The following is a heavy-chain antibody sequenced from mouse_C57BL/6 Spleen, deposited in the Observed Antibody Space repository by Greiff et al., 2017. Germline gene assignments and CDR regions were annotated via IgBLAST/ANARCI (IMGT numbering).Heavy chain of an antibody. V-gene: IGHV1-72*01. D-gene: IGHD1-2*01. CDR2: IDPNSGGT. Sequence: QVQLKQPGAELVKPGASVKLSCKASGYTFTSYWMHWVKQRPGRGLEWIGRIDPNSGGTKYNEKFKSKATLTVDKPSSTAYMQLSSLTSEDAAVYYCARWGTTAAYWGQGTLVTVSA. J-gene: IGHJ3*01. CDR1: GYTFTSYW. CDR3: ARWGTTAAY.